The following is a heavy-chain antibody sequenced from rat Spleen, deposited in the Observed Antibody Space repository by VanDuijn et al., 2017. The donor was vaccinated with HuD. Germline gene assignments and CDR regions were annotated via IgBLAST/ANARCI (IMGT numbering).Heavy chain of an antibody. CDR1: GFTFSYYG. Sequence: EVQLVESGGGLVQPGRSMKLSCAASGFTFSYYGMHWIRQAPTKGLEWVAYISYDGGSTYFRDSVKGRFTISRDNAKSTLYLQMSSMRSEDTATYYCTRERGGYSLFDYWGQGVMVTVSS. CDR2: ISYDGGST. CDR3: TRERGGYSLFDY. V-gene: IGHV5-20*01. J-gene: IGHJ2*01. D-gene: IGHD1-11*01.